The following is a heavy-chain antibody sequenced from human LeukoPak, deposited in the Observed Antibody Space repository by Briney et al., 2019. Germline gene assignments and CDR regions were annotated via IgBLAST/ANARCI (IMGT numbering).Heavy chain of an antibody. CDR2: ISHSGST. CDR3: ARSKVPATGNWFDP. J-gene: IGHJ5*02. CDR1: GGSSSGYY. Sequence: SEALSLTCAVYGGSSSGYYWSWIRQPPGKGLEWIGEISHSGSTNYNPSLKSRVTISVDTSKSQFSLKLSSVTAADTAVYYCARSKVPATGNWFDPWGQGTLVTVSS. V-gene: IGHV4-34*01. D-gene: IGHD2-21*02.